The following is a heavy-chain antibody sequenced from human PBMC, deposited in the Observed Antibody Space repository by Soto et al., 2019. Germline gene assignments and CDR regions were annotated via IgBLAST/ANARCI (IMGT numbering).Heavy chain of an antibody. CDR3: ARSVQWLPASRGTQYYYGMDV. D-gene: IGHD6-19*01. V-gene: IGHV1-69*13. CDR2: IIPIFGTA. Sequence: SVKVSCKASGGTFSSYAISWVRQAPGQGLEWMGGIIPIFGTANYAQKFQGRVTITADESTSTAYMELSSLRSEDTAVYYCARSVQWLPASRGTQYYYGMDVWGQGTTVTAP. J-gene: IGHJ6*02. CDR1: GGTFSSYA.